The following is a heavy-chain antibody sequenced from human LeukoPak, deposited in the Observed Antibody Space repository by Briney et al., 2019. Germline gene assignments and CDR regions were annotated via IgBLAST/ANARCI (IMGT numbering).Heavy chain of an antibody. Sequence: GGSLRLSCAASGFTFDDYAMHWVRQAPGKGLEWVSGISWNSGSIGYADSVKGRFTISRDNAKNSLYLQMNSLRAEDTALYYCAKDMGVTTVVPDAFDIWGQGTMVTVSS. CDR1: GFTFDDYA. D-gene: IGHD4-23*01. J-gene: IGHJ3*02. CDR3: AKDMGVTTVVPDAFDI. V-gene: IGHV3-9*01. CDR2: ISWNSGSI.